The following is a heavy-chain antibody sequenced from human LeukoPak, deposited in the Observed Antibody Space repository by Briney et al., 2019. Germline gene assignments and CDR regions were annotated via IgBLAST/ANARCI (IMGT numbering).Heavy chain of an antibody. D-gene: IGHD3-22*01. J-gene: IGHJ5*02. CDR2: IYTSGST. CDR1: GGSISSYY. Sequence: PSETLSLTCTVSGGSISSYYWSWIRQPAGKGLEWIGRIYTSGSTNYNPSLKSRVTMSVDTSKNQFSLKLSSVTAAGTAVYYCAREGRDYYDSSGYYWFDPWGQGTLVTVSS. V-gene: IGHV4-4*07. CDR3: AREGRDYYDSSGYYWFDP.